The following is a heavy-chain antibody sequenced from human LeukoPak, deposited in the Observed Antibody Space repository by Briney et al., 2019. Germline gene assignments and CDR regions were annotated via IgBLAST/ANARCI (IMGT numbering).Heavy chain of an antibody. D-gene: IGHD3-3*01. V-gene: IGHV1-2*02. CDR2: INPNSGGT. J-gene: IGHJ4*02. CDR3: ARDPLYYDFWSGSKPYYFDY. Sequence: ASVKVSCKASGYTFTSYGISWVRQAPGQGLEWMGWINPNSGGTHYAQKFQGRVTMTRDTSISTAYMELSRLRSDDTAVYYCARDPLYYDFWSGSKPYYFDYWGQGTLVTVSS. CDR1: GYTFTSYG.